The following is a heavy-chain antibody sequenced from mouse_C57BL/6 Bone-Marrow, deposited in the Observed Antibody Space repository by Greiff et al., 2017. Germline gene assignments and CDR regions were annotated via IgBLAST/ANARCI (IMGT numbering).Heavy chain of an antibody. V-gene: IGHV1-81*01. Sequence: QVQLQQSGAELARPGASVKLSCKASGYTFTSYGISWVKQRTGQGLEWIGEIYPRSGNTYYNEKFKGKATLTADKSSSKAYMELRSLTSEDSAVYFCARDDYGYESFAYWGQGTLVTVSA. CDR2: IYPRSGNT. CDR1: GYTFTSYG. J-gene: IGHJ3*01. D-gene: IGHD2-2*01. CDR3: ARDDYGYESFAY.